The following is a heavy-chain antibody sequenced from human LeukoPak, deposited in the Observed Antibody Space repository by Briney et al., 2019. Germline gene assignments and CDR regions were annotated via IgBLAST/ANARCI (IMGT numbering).Heavy chain of an antibody. D-gene: IGHD3-10*01. CDR2: IIPIFGTA. J-gene: IGHJ3*02. CDR3: ARDLVPYGSWSYDAFDI. Sequence: SVKVSCKASGGNFSSYAISWVGQAPGQGLEWMGGIIPIFGTANYAQKFQGRVTITADESTSTAYMELRSLRSEDTAVYYCARDLVPYGSWSYDAFDIWGQGTMVTVSS. V-gene: IGHV1-69*01. CDR1: GGNFSSYA.